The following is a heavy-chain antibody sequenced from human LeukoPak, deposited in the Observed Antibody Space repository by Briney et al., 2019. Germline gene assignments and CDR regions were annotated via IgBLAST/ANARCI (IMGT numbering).Heavy chain of an antibody. CDR2: IKSKTDGGTT. J-gene: IGHJ4*02. V-gene: IGHV3-15*01. D-gene: IGHD1-26*01. Sequence: GGSLRLSCAASGFTFSNAWMSWVRQAPGKGLEWVGRIKSKTDGGTTDYAAPVKGRFTISRDDSKNTLYLQMNSLKAEDTAVYYCTTDRLSGSYPFDYWGQGTLVTVSS. CDR1: GFTFSNAW. CDR3: TTDRLSGSYPFDY.